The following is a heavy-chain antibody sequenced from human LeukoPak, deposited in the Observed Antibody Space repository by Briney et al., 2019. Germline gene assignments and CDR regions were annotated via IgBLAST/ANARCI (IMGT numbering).Heavy chain of an antibody. CDR1: GGSFSGYY. J-gene: IGHJ4*02. CDR3: ARDGSPYFDY. D-gene: IGHD5-24*01. CDR2: INHSGST. V-gene: IGHV4-34*01. Sequence: SETLSLTCAVYGGSFSGYYWSWIRQPPGKGLEWIGEINHSGSTNYNPSLRSRVTISVDTSKNQFSLKLSSVTAADTAVYYCARDGSPYFDYWGQGTLVTVSS.